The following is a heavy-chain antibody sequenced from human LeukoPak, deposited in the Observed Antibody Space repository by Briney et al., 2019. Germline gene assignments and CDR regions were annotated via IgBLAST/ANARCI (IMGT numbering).Heavy chain of an antibody. CDR3: AREVSRWPYYFDY. D-gene: IGHD4-23*01. Sequence: SETLSLTCTVSGGSISSGGYYWSWIRQHPGKGLEWIGYIYYSGSTYYNPSLKSRVTISVDTSKNQFSLKLSSVTAADTAVYYCAREVSRWPYYFDYWGQGTLVTVSS. CDR1: GGSISSGGYY. J-gene: IGHJ4*02. V-gene: IGHV4-30-4*08. CDR2: IYYSGST.